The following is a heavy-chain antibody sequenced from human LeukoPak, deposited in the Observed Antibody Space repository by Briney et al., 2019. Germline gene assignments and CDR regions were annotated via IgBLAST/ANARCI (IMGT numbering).Heavy chain of an antibody. Sequence: EXXSLTCSVSGGSISSSSYYWGWVRQPPGKGLEWIGSIYYSGSTYYNPSLKSRVTISVDTTKNQFSLKLSSVTAADTAVYYCARHKTGHYDFWSGYYTICAEYFQHLGQGTLVTVSS. V-gene: IGHV4-39*01. CDR1: GGSISSSSYY. D-gene: IGHD3-3*01. J-gene: IGHJ1*01. CDR3: ARHKTGHYDFWSGYYTICAEYFQH. CDR2: IYYSGST.